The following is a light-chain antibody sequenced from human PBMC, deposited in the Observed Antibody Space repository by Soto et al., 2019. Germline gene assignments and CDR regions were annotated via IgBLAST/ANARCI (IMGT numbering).Light chain of an antibody. J-gene: IGKJ4*02. CDR2: TAS. CDR3: QQINSYPLS. Sequence: DIQLTQSPSFLSASVGDRVSITCRASQGVTSFLAWYQQIPWKAPKLLIYTASTLQSGVPQRFSGSESGTEFTLTISSLQPEDFGTYYCQQINSYPLSFGGGIRVAIK. V-gene: IGKV1-9*01. CDR1: QGVTSF.